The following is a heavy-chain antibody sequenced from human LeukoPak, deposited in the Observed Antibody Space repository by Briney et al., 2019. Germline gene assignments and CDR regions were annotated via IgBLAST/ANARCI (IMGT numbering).Heavy chain of an antibody. CDR2: IYTSGST. CDR1: GNSFGDYY. V-gene: IGHV4-4*07. J-gene: IGHJ4*02. D-gene: IGHD3-10*01. CDR3: AGNYYGSGSYYSEDRY. Sequence: SETLSLTCTVSGNSFGDYYWSWIRQPAGKGLEWIGRIYTSGSTTYNPSLKSRVTMSVDTSKSQFSLNLMSVTAADTAVYYCAGNYYGSGSYYSEDRYWGQGTLVTVSS.